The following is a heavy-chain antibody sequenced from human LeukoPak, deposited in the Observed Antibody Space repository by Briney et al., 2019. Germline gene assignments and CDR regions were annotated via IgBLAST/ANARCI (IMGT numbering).Heavy chain of an antibody. D-gene: IGHD5-12*01. CDR1: GYTFTNYG. V-gene: IGHV1-18*01. CDR2: ISAYNGNT. J-gene: IGHJ5*02. Sequence: ASVRVSCKASGYTFTNYGISWVRQAPGQGREWMGWISAYNGNTNYAQKLQGRVTMTTDTSTSTAYMELRSLRSDDTAVYYCARDVTMATGDHWFDPWGQGTLVTVSS. CDR3: ARDVTMATGDHWFDP.